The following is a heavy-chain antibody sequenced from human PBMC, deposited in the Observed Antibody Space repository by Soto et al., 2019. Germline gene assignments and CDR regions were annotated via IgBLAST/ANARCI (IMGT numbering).Heavy chain of an antibody. CDR2: INHSGST. J-gene: IGHJ6*02. V-gene: IGHV4-34*01. Sequence: ETLSLTCAVYGGSFSGYYWSWIRQPPGKGLEWIGEINHSGSTNYNPSLKSRVTTSVDTSKNQFSLKLSSVTAADTAVYYCAREEGVVPAAIPPRTYYYYYGMDVWGQGTTVTVSS. CDR1: GGSFSGYY. D-gene: IGHD2-2*01. CDR3: AREEGVVPAAIPPRTYYYYYGMDV.